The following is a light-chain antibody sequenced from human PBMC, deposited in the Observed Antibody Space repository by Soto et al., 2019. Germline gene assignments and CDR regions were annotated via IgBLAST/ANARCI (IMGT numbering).Light chain of an antibody. CDR3: QQYNDWPLT. CDR1: QSVSRN. J-gene: IGKJ1*01. CDR2: GAS. Sequence: ERVMTQSPATLSVSPVERATLSCRASQSVSRNLAWYQQKFGQAPRLLIYGASTRATGIPDRFSGSGSGTDFTLTISSLQSEDFALYYCQQYNDWPLTFGQGTKVDIK. V-gene: IGKV3D-15*01.